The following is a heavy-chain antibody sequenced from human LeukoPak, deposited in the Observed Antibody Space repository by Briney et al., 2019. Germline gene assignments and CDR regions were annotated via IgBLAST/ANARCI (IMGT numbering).Heavy chain of an antibody. CDR2: ISSSGSTI. Sequence: GGSLRLSCAASGFTFSSYEMNWVRQAPGKGLEWVSYISSSGSTIYYADSVKGRFTISRDNAKNSLYLQMNSLRAEDTAVYYCARKYCSSTSCIFDNWGQGTLVTVSS. CDR1: GFTFSSYE. CDR3: ARKYCSSTSCIFDN. D-gene: IGHD2-2*01. J-gene: IGHJ4*02. V-gene: IGHV3-48*03.